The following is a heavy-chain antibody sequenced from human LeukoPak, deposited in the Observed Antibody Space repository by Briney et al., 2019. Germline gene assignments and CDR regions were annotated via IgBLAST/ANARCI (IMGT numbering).Heavy chain of an antibody. J-gene: IGHJ4*02. CDR1: GGSISSGGYS. CDR2: IYHSGST. CDR3: ARGGLPGRGLPHYFDH. Sequence: SETLSLTCAVSGGSISSGGYSWSWIRQPPGKGLEWIGYIYHSGSTYYNPSLKSRVTISVDTSKNQFSLKLSSVTAADTAVYYCARGGLPGRGLPHYFDHWGQGTLVIVSS. V-gene: IGHV4-30-2*01. D-gene: IGHD5-18*01.